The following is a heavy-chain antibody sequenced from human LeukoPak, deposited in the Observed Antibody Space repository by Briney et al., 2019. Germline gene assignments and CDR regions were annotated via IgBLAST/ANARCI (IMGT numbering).Heavy chain of an antibody. CDR3: ARENYDFWSGSNNQLDH. Sequence: SVKVSCKASGGTFSSYTMSWVRQAPGKGLEWMGRIIPIVGIANYAQKFQGRVTITADQSTSTAYMELSSLRSQDTAVYYCARENYDFWSGSNNQLDHWGQGTLVTVSS. CDR1: GGTFSSYT. CDR2: IIPIVGIA. D-gene: IGHD3-3*01. V-gene: IGHV1-69*04. J-gene: IGHJ4*02.